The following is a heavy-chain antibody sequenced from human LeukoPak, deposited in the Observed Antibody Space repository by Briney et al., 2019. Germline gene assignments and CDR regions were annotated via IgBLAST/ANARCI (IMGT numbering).Heavy chain of an antibody. D-gene: IGHD3-3*01. CDR2: ISSGSTYV. V-gene: IGHV3-21*01. CDR1: GFTFSSYS. J-gene: IGHJ4*02. Sequence: GGSLRLSCAASGFTFSSYSMNWVRQAPGKGLEWVSSISSGSTYVYYADSVQGRFTISRDNAQSSMYLQMNSLRAEDTAVYYCARDLERYSGSLDYWGQGTLVTVSS. CDR3: ARDLERYSGSLDY.